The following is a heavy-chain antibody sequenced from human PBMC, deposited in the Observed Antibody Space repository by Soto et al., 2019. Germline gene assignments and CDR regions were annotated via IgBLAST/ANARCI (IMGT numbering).Heavy chain of an antibody. CDR1: GGSISSYC. CDR3: AREGPNSHFDY. J-gene: IGHJ4*02. V-gene: IGHV4-59*01. Sequence: LEILSLTCAVYGGSISSYCWSWIRQPPGKGLEWIGYIYYSGSTNYNPSLKSRVTISVDTSKNQFSLKLSSVTAADTAVYYCAREGPNSHFDYWGQGALVTVSS. CDR2: IYYSGST. D-gene: IGHD2-8*01.